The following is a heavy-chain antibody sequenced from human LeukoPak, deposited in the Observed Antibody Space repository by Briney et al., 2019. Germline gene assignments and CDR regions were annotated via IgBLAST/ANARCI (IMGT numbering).Heavy chain of an antibody. CDR3: ARDMVRDILTGYYFWFDP. J-gene: IGHJ5*02. CDR1: GFTFSSYS. Sequence: GGSLRLSCAASGFTFSSYSMNWVRQAPGKGLEWVSSISSSSSYIYYADSVKGRLTISRDNAKNSLYLQMNSLRAEDTAVYYCARDMVRDILTGYYFWFDPWGQGTLVTVSS. V-gene: IGHV3-21*01. D-gene: IGHD3-9*01. CDR2: ISSSSSYI.